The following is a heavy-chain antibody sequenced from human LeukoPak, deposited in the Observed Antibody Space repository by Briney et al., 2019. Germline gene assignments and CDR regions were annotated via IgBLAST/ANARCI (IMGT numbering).Heavy chain of an antibody. D-gene: IGHD1-1*01. CDR1: GGTFSSYA. CDR2: IIPIFGTA. CDR3: ASERVPNYFDY. J-gene: IGHJ4*02. V-gene: IGHV1-69*05. Sequence: ASVKVSCKASGGTFSSYAISWVRQAPGQGLEWMGGIIPIFGTANYAQKFQGRVTITTDESTSTAYMELSSLRSEDTAVYYCASERVPNYFDYWGQGTLVTVSS.